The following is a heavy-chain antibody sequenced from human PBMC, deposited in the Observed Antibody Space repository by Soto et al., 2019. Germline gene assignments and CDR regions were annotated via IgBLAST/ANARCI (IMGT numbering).Heavy chain of an antibody. V-gene: IGHV3-23*04. J-gene: IGHJ6*02. Sequence: EVQLVESGGGLVNSGGSLRLSCAASGFTFSTYPMSWVRQAPGKGLEWVSGISGSGISTYYTDSVKGRFTISRDNSKNTVFLQMNSLRDEDTAVYYCVKPPVITASYYYYDMDVWGQGTTVTVSS. CDR2: ISGSGIST. CDR3: VKPPVITASYYYYDMDV. CDR1: GFTFSTYP. D-gene: IGHD4-4*01.